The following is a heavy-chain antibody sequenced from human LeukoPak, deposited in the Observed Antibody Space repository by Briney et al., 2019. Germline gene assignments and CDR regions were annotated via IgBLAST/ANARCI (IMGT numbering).Heavy chain of an antibody. CDR1: GYSINNYW. J-gene: IGHJ4*02. CDR3: ARQGFGANPLFFDY. D-gene: IGHD4/OR15-4a*01. Sequence: GESLKISCKGSGYSINNYWIGWVRQMPGKGLEWMGIIYPADSDIRYSPSFQGQVTISADKSISTAYLQWSSLKASDTAMYYCARQGFGANPLFFDYWGQGTLVTVSS. V-gene: IGHV5-51*01. CDR2: IYPADSDI.